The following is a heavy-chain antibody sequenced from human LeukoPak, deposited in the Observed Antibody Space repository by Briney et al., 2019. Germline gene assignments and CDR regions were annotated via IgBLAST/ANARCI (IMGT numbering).Heavy chain of an antibody. V-gene: IGHV4-59*01. CDR1: GGSISSYY. D-gene: IGHD3-22*01. CDR2: IYYSGST. Sequence: SETLSLTXTVSGGSISSYYWSWIRQPPGKGLEWIGYIYYSGSTNYNPSLKSRVTISVDTSKNQFSLKLSSVTAADTAVYYCAGERGYYYDSSGYYLSYWGQGTLVTVSS. CDR3: AGERGYYYDSSGYYLSY. J-gene: IGHJ4*02.